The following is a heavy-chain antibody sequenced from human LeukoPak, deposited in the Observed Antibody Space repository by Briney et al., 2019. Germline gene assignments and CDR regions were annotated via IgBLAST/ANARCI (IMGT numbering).Heavy chain of an antibody. CDR2: INPSGGST. J-gene: IGHJ4*02. Sequence: ASVKVSCKTSGYTFTNYYIHWVRQAPGQGLEWMGIINPSGGSTVYLQKFQDRDTMTRATSTSTVSMELGSLRSEDTAVYYCARDEARDGYTNYLDYWGLGTLVTVSS. CDR1: GYTFTNYY. D-gene: IGHD5-24*01. V-gene: IGHV1-46*01. CDR3: ARDEARDGYTNYLDY.